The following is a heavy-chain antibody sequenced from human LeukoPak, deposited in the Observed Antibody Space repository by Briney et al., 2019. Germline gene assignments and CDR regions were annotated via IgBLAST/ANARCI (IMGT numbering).Heavy chain of an antibody. D-gene: IGHD3-22*01. V-gene: IGHV4-59*12. CDR3: ARDFSSPRYYYDSSGYTQTRYFDY. Sequence: SETLSLTCTVSGGSISSYYWSWIRQPPGKGLEWIGYIHYSGSTNYNPSLKSRVTISVDTSKNQFSLKLSSVTAADTAVYYCARDFSSPRYYYDSSGYTQTRYFDYWGQGTLVTVSS. CDR2: IHYSGST. J-gene: IGHJ4*02. CDR1: GGSISSYY.